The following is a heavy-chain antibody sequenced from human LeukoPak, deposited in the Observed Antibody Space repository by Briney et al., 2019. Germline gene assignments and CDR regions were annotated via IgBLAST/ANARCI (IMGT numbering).Heavy chain of an antibody. D-gene: IGHD3-10*01. CDR2: INHSGST. J-gene: IGHJ5*02. CDR3: ARTVGDINWFDP. Sequence: SETLSLTCAVYGGSFSGYYWSWIRQPPGKGLEWIGEINHSGSTNYKPSLKSRVTISVDTSKNQFSLKLSSVTAADTAVYYCARTVGDINWFDPWGQGTLVTVSS. V-gene: IGHV4-34*01. CDR1: GGSFSGYY.